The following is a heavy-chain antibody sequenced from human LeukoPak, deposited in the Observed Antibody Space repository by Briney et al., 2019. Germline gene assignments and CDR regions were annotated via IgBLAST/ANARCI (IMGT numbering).Heavy chain of an antibody. CDR3: TAGPDFRGNTGVDY. CDR2: IRHKADGYTT. Sequence: PGGSLRLSCAASGFTFSDHYMDWVRQAPGKGLEWVGRIRHKADGYTTEYAAPVKGRFTISRDDSKNTLYLQMNSLKTEDTAVYYCTAGPDFRGNTGVDYWGQGTLVTVSS. J-gene: IGHJ4*02. D-gene: IGHD3-10*01. V-gene: IGHV3-72*01. CDR1: GFTFSDHY.